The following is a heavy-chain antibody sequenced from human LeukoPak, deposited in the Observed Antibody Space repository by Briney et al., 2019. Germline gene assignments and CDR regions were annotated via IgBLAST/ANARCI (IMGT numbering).Heavy chain of an antibody. D-gene: IGHD4-17*01. CDR2: IYPGDSDT. J-gene: IGHJ3*02. V-gene: IGHV5-51*01. CDR3: ARLYDYGEYLDAFDI. Sequence: GESLKISCKCSGYSFTSHWIAWVRQLPGKGLEWMGTIYPGDSDTRYSPSFQGQVTISADKSISTAYLQWSSLQASDTAMYYCARLYDYGEYLDAFDIWGQGTMVTVSS. CDR1: GYSFTSHW.